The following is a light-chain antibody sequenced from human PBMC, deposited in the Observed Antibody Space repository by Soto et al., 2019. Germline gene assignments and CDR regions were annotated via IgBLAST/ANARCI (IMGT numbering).Light chain of an antibody. J-gene: IGKJ3*01. CDR2: DAS. CDR3: QQYDNLPPKIT. Sequence: DIQMTQSPSSLSASVGDRVTITCQASQDISNYLNWYQQKPGKAPKLLIYDASNLETGVPSRFSGSGSGTDFTFTISSLQPEDFATYYCQQYDNLPPKITFGPGTKVDIK. CDR1: QDISNY. V-gene: IGKV1-33*01.